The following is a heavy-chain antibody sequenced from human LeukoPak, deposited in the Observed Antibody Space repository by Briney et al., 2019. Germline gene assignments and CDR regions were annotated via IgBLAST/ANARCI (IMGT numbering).Heavy chain of an antibody. Sequence: GGSLRLSCAASVVTVSSNYMSWGRQVPGGGLEWVSVIYSGGSTHYADSVKGRFTISKDNFENTLYLQMNSLRAEDAAVYCSVGDSGGDCCLFDYWGQGTLVTVSS. CDR1: VVTVSSNY. CDR3: VGDSGGDCCLFDY. D-gene: IGHD2-21*02. CDR2: IYSGGST. V-gene: IGHV3-53*01. J-gene: IGHJ4*02.